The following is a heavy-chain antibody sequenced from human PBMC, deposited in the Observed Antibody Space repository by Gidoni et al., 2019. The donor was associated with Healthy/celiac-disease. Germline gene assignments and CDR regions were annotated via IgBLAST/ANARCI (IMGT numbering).Heavy chain of an antibody. CDR1: GFTFSSYD. V-gene: IGHV3-13*05. CDR3: ARSGSGRGYGAFDI. J-gene: IGHJ3*02. CDR2: IGTAGYP. Sequence: EVQLVESGGGLVQPGGSLRPSCAASGFTFSSYDMHWVRQATGKGLEWVSSIGTAGYPYYPGSVKGRFTISRENAKNSLYLQMNSLRAGDTAVYYCARSGSGRGYGAFDIWGQGTMVTVSS. D-gene: IGHD3-10*01.